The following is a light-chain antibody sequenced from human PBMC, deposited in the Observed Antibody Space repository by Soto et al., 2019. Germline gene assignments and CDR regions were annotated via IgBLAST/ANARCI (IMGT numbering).Light chain of an antibody. J-gene: IGLJ1*01. V-gene: IGLV2-14*03. CDR2: DVT. Sequence: QSVLTQPVSVSGSPGQSITISCTGTSSDVGGYNYVSWYQHHPGKAPKLIIYDVTNRPSGVSNPFSGPTSGNTPSLTTSGLQPEAEADYYCRSYTTTNTRQIVFGTGTKVTVL. CDR1: SSDVGGYNY. CDR3: RSYTTTNTRQIV.